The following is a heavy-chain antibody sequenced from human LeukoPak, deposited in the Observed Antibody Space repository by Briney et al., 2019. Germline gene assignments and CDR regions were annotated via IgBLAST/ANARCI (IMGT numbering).Heavy chain of an antibody. CDR1: GFTFTDEY. D-gene: IGHD2-2*01. CDR3: ARDPKSQLLLDY. CDR2: INPYSGAI. J-gene: IGHJ4*02. V-gene: IGHV1-2*02. Sequence: ASVKFCCKSSGFTFTDEYIHWVRQAPGQGLEWMGWINPYSGAINYAQKFQGRVTLTRDTSISTAYMELSRMTSGDTAVYYCARDPKSQLLLDYWGQGTLVTVSS.